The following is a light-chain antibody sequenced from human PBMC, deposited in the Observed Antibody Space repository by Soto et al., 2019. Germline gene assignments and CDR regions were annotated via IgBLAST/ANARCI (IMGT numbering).Light chain of an antibody. V-gene: IGKV2-28*01. J-gene: IGKJ5*01. CDR3: MQALQSLT. Sequence: IVMTQSPLSLSVTPGEAASISCISSQSLLYNNTYNYLDWYVQKPGQSPQLLIYFGSNRAPGVPDRFSGSGSGTDFTLKINRVEAEDVGTYYCMQALQSLTFGQGTRLEIK. CDR1: QSLLYNNTYNY. CDR2: FGS.